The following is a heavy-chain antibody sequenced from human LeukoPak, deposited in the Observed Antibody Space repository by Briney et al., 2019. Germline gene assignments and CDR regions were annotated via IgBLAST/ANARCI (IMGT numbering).Heavy chain of an antibody. CDR3: ARVGYSNPNWFDP. V-gene: IGHV4-30-2*01. CDR1: GGSISSGGYS. D-gene: IGHD4-11*01. J-gene: IGHJ5*02. Sequence: SETLSLTCAVSGGSISSGGYSWSWIRQPPGKGLEWIGYIHHSGSTYYNPSLKSRVTISVDRSKNQFSLKLSSVTAADTAVYYCARVGYSNPNWFDPWGQGTLVTVSS. CDR2: IHHSGST.